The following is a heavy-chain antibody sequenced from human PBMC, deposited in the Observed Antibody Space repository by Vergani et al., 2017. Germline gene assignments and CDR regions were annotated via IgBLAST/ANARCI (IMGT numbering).Heavy chain of an antibody. Sequence: QVQLQQWGAGLLKPSETLSLTCAVYGGSFSGYYWSWIRQPPGKGLEWIGEINHSGSTNYNPSLKSRVTISVDTSKNQFSLKLSSVTAADTAVYYCARVLDDFWSGYHYWXFDLWGRGTLVTVSS. CDR3: ARVLDDFWSGYHYWXFDL. D-gene: IGHD3-3*01. CDR1: GGSFSGYY. J-gene: IGHJ2*01. CDR2: INHSGST. V-gene: IGHV4-34*01.